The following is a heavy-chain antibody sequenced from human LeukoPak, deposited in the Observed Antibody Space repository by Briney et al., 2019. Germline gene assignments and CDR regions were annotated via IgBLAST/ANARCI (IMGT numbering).Heavy chain of an antibody. CDR3: ARHYRDWFDP. V-gene: IGHV4-59*08. D-gene: IGHD3-16*02. CDR2: IYDSGST. CDR1: GGSMTNLY. Sequence: SETLSLTCSVSGGSMTNLYWTWIRQPPGKGLEWIGDIYDSGSTRYNTSLESRVTISVDTSKNQFSLKLSSVTAADTAVYYCARHYRDWFDPWGQGTLVTVSS. J-gene: IGHJ5*02.